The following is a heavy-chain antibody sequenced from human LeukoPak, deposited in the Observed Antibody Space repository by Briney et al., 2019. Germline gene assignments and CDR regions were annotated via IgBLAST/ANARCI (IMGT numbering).Heavy chain of an antibody. CDR2: IKVTTDGGTT. V-gene: IGHV3-15*01. Sequence: GGSLRLSCAASGFTFINAWVSWVRQAPGKGLEWVGLIKVTTDGGTTDYAAPVKGRFTISRDDSKNTLYLQMNSLKTEDTAVYYCTTRLRYFDWTIYDFDYWGQGTLVTVSS. CDR3: TTRLRYFDWTIYDFDY. D-gene: IGHD3-9*01. CDR1: GFTFINAW. J-gene: IGHJ4*02.